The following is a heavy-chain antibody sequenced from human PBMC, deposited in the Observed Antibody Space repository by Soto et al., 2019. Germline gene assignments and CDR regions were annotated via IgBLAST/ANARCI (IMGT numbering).Heavy chain of an antibody. V-gene: IGHV1-2*04. D-gene: IGHD3-22*01. Sequence: QVHLVQSGAEVKKPGASVKVSCKASGYVFTGYYIHWVRQAPGQGLEGMGWINPKSGGANIAQKFQGWATLTRDTSISTTYMEVNRLTSNDTAVYYCVRDYYDGSASYGFEFWGQGTPVTVAS. J-gene: IGHJ3*01. CDR3: VRDYYDGSASYGFEF. CDR1: GYVFTGYY. CDR2: INPKSGGA.